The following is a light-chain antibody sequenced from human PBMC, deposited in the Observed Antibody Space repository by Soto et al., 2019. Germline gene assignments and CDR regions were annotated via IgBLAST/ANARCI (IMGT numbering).Light chain of an antibody. CDR1: SGDIGSYNR. CDR3: SSYTNINTRACV. V-gene: IGLV2-14*01. J-gene: IGLJ1*01. Sequence: QSVLTQTASVSVSPGQSITISCTGTSGDIGSYNRVSWYQQHPGKAPKLIIYEVTDRPSGVSNRFSGSKSGNTASLTISGLQAEDEAEYYCSSYTNINTRACVFGTGTKLTVL. CDR2: EVT.